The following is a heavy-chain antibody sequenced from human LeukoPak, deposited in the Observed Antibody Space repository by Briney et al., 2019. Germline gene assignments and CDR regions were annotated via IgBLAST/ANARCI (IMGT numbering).Heavy chain of an antibody. Sequence: GGSLRLSCVASGFTFSSAWMSWVRQAPGKGLEWVGRSKSIADGGTTDYAAPVKGRFTISRDDSKNTLYLQMNSLKTEDTAVYYCTTNYSLFSGYPYYYYYMDVWGKGTTVTVSS. D-gene: IGHD2-15*01. V-gene: IGHV3-15*01. J-gene: IGHJ6*03. CDR3: TTNYSLFSGYPYYYYYMDV. CDR2: SKSIADGGTT. CDR1: GFTFSSAW.